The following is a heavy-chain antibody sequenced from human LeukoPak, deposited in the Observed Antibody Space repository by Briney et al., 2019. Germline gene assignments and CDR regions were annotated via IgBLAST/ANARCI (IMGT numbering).Heavy chain of an antibody. CDR3: AKVPLITMIDPYYFDY. D-gene: IGHD3-22*01. CDR1: GFTFSSYA. V-gene: IGHV3-23*01. CDR2: ISGSGGST. J-gene: IGHJ4*02. Sequence: GGSLRLSCAASGFTFSSYAMSWVRQAPGKGLEWVSAISGSGGSTYYADSVKGRFTISRDNSKNTLYLQMNSLRAEDTAVYYCAKVPLITMIDPYYFDYWGQGTLVTLSS.